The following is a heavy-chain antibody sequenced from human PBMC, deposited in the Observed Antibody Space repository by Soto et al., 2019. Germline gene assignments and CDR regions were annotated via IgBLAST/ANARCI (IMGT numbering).Heavy chain of an antibody. CDR1: GGSISSYY. Sequence: TLSLTCTVSGGSISSYYWSWIRQPPGKGLEWIGYIYYSGSTNYNPSLKSRVTISVDTSKNQFSLKLSSVTAADTAVYYCAFWSRGYDYYMDVWGKGTTVTVSS. D-gene: IGHD2-8*02. J-gene: IGHJ6*03. V-gene: IGHV4-59*01. CDR3: AFWSRGYDYYMDV. CDR2: IYYSGST.